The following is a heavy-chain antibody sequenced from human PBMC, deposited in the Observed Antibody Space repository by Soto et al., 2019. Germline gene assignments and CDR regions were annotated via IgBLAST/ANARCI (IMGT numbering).Heavy chain of an antibody. V-gene: IGHV4-59*01. CDR1: GGSISSYY. CDR2: IYYSGST. J-gene: IGHJ6*02. CDR3: PRAHDWDYYGSGTLRPYYYYGMDV. D-gene: IGHD3-10*01. Sequence: SETLSLTCTVSGGSISSYYWSWIRQPPGKGLEWIGYIYYSGSTNYNPSLKSRVTISVDTSKNQFSLKLSSVTAADTAVYYCPRAHDWDYYGSGTLRPYYYYGMDVWGQGTTVTVSS.